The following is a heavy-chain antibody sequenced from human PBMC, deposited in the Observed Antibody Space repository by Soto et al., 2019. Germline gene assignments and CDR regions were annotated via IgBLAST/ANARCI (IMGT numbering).Heavy chain of an antibody. CDR2: IKSDGTSI. D-gene: IGHD4-17*01. Sequence: PGGSLRLSCAVSGVTFSSYWMDWVRQAPGKGLVWVSRIKSDGTSIRYADSVKGRFIISRDNAKNTLYLQMNSLRAEDTAVYFCMTNTAYWGQGTLVPVYS. CDR1: GVTFSSYW. V-gene: IGHV3-74*01. J-gene: IGHJ1*01. CDR3: MTNTAY.